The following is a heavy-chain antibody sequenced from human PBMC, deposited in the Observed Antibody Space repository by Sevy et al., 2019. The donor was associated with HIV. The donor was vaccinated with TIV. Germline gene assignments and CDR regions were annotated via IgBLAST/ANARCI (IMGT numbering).Heavy chain of an antibody. V-gene: IGHV3-30*02. CDR1: GFTFNYYG. J-gene: IGHJ6*02. D-gene: IGHD2-2*01. CDR2: VRYDGSNK. CDR3: AKDRVVVVPAAPGLGYYYGMDV. Sequence: GGSLRLSCAASGFTFNYYGMYWVRQAPGKGLEWVSFVRYDGSNKDYADSVKGRCTISRDNSNNTVYLQMNSLRGEDTAVYHYAKDRVVVVPAAPGLGYYYGMDVWGQGTTVTVSS.